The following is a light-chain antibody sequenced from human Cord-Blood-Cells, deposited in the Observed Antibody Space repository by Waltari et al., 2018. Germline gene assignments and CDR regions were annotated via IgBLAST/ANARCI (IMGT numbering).Light chain of an antibody. J-gene: IGKJ4*01. Sequence: EIVLTQSPGTLSLSPGERATLSCRASQSVSSSYLAWYQQKPGQAPRLLIYGASSRATGIPDRFSGSGSGTDFPLTIRRLEPEDFAVYYCQQYGSSPLTFGGGTKGEIK. CDR1: QSVSSSY. V-gene: IGKV3-20*01. CDR3: QQYGSSPLT. CDR2: GAS.